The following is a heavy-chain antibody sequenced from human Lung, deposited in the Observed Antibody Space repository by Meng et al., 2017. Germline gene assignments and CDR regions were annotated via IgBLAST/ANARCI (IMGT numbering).Heavy chain of an antibody. V-gene: IGHV4-39*01. CDR3: ARRVHDGRHYHYFDY. J-gene: IGHJ4*02. CDR1: GGSISSSSNY. CDR2: IYYSGAT. Sequence: QLQLQESGPGLVKPSETLSLTCTVSGGSISSSSNYWDWLRQPPGKRLEWIGSIYYSGATYYNPSLKSRVTMSVDTSKNQFSLRLSSVTAADTAVFYCARRVHDGRHYHYFDYWGQGALVTVSS. D-gene: IGHD3-16*01.